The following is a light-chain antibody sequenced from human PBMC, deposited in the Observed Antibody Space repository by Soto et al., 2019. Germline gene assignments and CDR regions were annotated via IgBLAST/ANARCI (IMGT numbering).Light chain of an antibody. V-gene: IGLV1-51*01. CDR3: GTWDSSLSAVV. CDR2: DNN. Sequence: QSVLTQPPSVSAAPGQKVTISCSGSSSNIGSNYVSWYQQLPGTAPKLLIYDNNKGPSGIPDRFSGSKSGTSATLGITGLQTGDEADYYCGTWDSSLSAVVFGGGTQLTVL. CDR1: SSNIGSNY. J-gene: IGLJ2*01.